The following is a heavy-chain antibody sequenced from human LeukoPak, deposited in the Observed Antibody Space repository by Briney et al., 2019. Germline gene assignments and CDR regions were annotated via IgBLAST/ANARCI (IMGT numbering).Heavy chain of an antibody. V-gene: IGHV4-59*01. J-gene: IGHJ4*02. CDR1: GGSISSYH. CDR3: AREAYCGGDCYSGFDY. CDR2: IYYSGST. D-gene: IGHD2-21*02. Sequence: SETLSLTCTVSGGSISSYHWSWIRQPPGKGLEWIGYIYYSGSTNYNPSLKSRVTISVDTSKNQFALKLSSVTAADTAVYYCAREAYCGGDCYSGFDYWGQGTLVTVSS.